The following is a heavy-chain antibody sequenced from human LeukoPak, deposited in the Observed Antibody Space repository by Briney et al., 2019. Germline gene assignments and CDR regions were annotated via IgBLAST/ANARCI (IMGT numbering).Heavy chain of an antibody. D-gene: IGHD6-19*01. CDR2: IRYDGSNK. J-gene: IGHJ4*02. CDR1: GFTFSSYG. V-gene: IGHV3-30*02. Sequence: PGGSLRLSCAASGFTFSSYGMHWVRQAPGKGLEWVAFIRYDGSNKYYADSVKGRFTISRDNSKNTLYLQMNSLRAEDTAVYYCARGLRIAVAGNIDYWGQGTLVTVSS. CDR3: ARGLRIAVAGNIDY.